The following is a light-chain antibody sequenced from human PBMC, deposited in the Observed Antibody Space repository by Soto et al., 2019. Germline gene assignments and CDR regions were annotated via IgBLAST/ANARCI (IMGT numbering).Light chain of an antibody. J-gene: IGLJ3*02. V-gene: IGLV2-11*01. CDR1: SSDVGGYNY. Sequence: QSALTQPRSVSGSPGQSVTISCTGTSSDVGGYNYFSWYQQHPGKAPKLVIYDVSKRPSGVPDRFSGSKSGNTASLTISGLQAEDEADYYCCSYAGTSLWVFGGGTKLTVL. CDR2: DVS. CDR3: CSYAGTSLWV.